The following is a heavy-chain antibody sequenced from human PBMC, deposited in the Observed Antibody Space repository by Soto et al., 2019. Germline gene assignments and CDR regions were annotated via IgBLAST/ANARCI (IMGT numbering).Heavy chain of an antibody. D-gene: IGHD3-16*01. CDR3: ATYIAGGRFDP. CDR2: ISVSGGDT. V-gene: IGHV3-23*01. J-gene: IGHJ5*02. Sequence: HPGGSLRLSCSASGFTFTSYAMSWVRQAPGKGLEWVSGISVSGGDTKSADSVKGRFTISRDNFKNMLYLQMNTLRAEDTAVYYCATYIAGGRFDPWGQGTLVTVSS. CDR1: GFTFTSYA.